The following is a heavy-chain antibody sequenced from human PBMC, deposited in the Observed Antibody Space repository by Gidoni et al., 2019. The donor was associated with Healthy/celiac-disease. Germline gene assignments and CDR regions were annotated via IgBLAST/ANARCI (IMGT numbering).Heavy chain of an antibody. CDR1: GGTFSSSA. Sequence: QVQLVQSGAEVKKPGSSVTVSCKASGGTFSSSAISWVRQAPGQGLEWMGGIIPICGTANYAQKFQGRVTSTADESTSTAYMELSSLRSEDTAVYYCARESLDTAMAPPGYWGQGTLVTVSS. J-gene: IGHJ4*02. V-gene: IGHV1-69*01. D-gene: IGHD5-18*01. CDR2: IIPICGTA. CDR3: ARESLDTAMAPPGY.